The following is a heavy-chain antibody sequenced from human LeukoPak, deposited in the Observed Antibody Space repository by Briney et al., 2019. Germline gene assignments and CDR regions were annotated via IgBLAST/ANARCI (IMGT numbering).Heavy chain of an antibody. D-gene: IGHD3-3*01. J-gene: IGHJ3*02. Sequence: GGSLRLSCAASGFTFSSYGMHWVRQAPGKGLEWVANIKQDGSEKYYVDSVKGRFTISRDNAKNSLYLQMNSLRAEDTAVYYCARGGRFYDFWSGSLVFDIWGQGTMVTVSS. V-gene: IGHV3-7*01. CDR1: GFTFSSYG. CDR3: ARGGRFYDFWSGSLVFDI. CDR2: IKQDGSEK.